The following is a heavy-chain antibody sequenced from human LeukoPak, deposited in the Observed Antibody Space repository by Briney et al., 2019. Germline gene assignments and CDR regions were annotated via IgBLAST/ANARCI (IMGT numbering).Heavy chain of an antibody. J-gene: IGHJ4*02. D-gene: IGHD2-21*01. V-gene: IGHV3-15*07. CDR1: GFTFSNAY. CDR3: ITPLPYSAL. Sequence: RSGGSLLLSCAASGFTFSNAYMNWVRQAPGKGLEWVGRIKPKTDGETTEYAAPVKGRFSISRDDSKNMLYLQMNSLKTEDTAVYYCITPLPYSALGGQGTLVTVSS. CDR2: IKPKTDGETT.